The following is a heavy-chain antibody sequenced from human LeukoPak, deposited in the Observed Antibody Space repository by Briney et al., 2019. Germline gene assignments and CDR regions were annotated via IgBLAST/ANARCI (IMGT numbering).Heavy chain of an antibody. CDR3: ARDRSGTIFGGNYMDV. V-gene: IGHV4-4*07. J-gene: IGHJ6*03. CDR1: GGSISSYY. D-gene: IGHD3-3*01. CDR2: IYTSGST. Sequence: PSETLSLTCSGSGGSISSYYWSWIRQPAGKGLEWIGRIYTSGSTNYNPSLKSRVTISVDKSKNQFSLKLSSVTAADTAVYYCARDRSGTIFGGNYMDVWGKGTTVTVSS.